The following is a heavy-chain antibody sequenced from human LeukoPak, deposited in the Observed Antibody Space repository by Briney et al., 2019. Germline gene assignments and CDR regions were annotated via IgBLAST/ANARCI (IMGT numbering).Heavy chain of an antibody. D-gene: IGHD6-19*01. V-gene: IGHV3-23*01. CDR1: GFIFSNYA. Sequence: GGSLRLSCAASGFIFSNYAMSWVRQAPGKGLEWVSAISGSGGSTYYADSVKGRFTISRDNSKNTLYLQMNSLRAEDTAVYYCAKDEQWLVRGNNWFDPWGQGTRVTVSS. CDR3: AKDEQWLVRGNNWFDP. CDR2: ISGSGGST. J-gene: IGHJ5*02.